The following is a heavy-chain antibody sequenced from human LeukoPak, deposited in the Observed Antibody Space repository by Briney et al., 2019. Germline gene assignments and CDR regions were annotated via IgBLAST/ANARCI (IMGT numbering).Heavy chain of an antibody. CDR3: AKIRSSWLHDDY. Sequence: GGSLRLSCAASGFTFSSYALSWVRQAPGKGLEWVSAISGSGGSTYYADSVKGRLTISRDNSKNTLYLQMSSLRAEDTAVYYCAKIRSSWLHDDYWGQGTLVTVSS. J-gene: IGHJ4*02. D-gene: IGHD5-12*01. CDR1: GFTFSSYA. V-gene: IGHV3-23*01. CDR2: ISGSGGST.